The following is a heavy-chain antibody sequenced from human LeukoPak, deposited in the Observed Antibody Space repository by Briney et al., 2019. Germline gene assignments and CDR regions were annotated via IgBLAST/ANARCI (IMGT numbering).Heavy chain of an antibody. D-gene: IGHD2-2*01. V-gene: IGHV4-30-4*01. J-gene: IGHJ4*02. Sequence: SETLSLTCTVSGGSIRSGDHYWSWIRQPPGKGLEWIGHIYYSGSTYYNPSLKSRVSIAVDTSKNQFTLKLSSVTAADTAVYYCARDRRISSPCFDYWGQGSLVTVSS. CDR2: IYYSGST. CDR3: ARDRRISSPCFDY. CDR1: GGSIRSGDHY.